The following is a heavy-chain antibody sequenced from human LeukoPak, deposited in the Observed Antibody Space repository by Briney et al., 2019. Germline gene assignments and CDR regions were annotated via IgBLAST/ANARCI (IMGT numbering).Heavy chain of an antibody. J-gene: IGHJ4*02. CDR3: ARRRFSGDTAMLDY. Sequence: GESLKISCKGSGYSFTTYWIIWVRQRSGKRLECMGRIDPSYSYTNYSPSFQGHVPISADTSINTAFLQWSTLKASDTAMYYCARRRFSGDTAMLDYWGQGTLVSVSS. D-gene: IGHD5-18*01. V-gene: IGHV5-10-1*01. CDR1: GYSFTTYW. CDR2: IDPSYSYT.